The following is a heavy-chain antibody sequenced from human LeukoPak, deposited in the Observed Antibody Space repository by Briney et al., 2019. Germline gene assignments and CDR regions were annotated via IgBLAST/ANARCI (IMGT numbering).Heavy chain of an antibody. Sequence: SQTLSLTCAISGDSVSSNSAAWNWIRQSPSRGXXXLGRTYYRSKWYNDYAVSVKSRITINPDTSKNQFSLRLNSVTPEDTAVYYCARGVLPPFDPWGQGTLVTVSS. J-gene: IGHJ5*02. CDR1: GDSVSSNSAA. CDR2: TYYRSKWYN. V-gene: IGHV6-1*01. CDR3: ARGVLPPFDP. D-gene: IGHD3-10*01.